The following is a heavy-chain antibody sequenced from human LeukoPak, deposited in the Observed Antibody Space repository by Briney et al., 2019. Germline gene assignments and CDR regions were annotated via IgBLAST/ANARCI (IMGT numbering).Heavy chain of an antibody. V-gene: IGHV3-21*01. Sequence: GGSLRLSCAASGFTFSSYSMNWVRQAPGKGLEWVSSISSSSSYIYYADSVKGRFTISRDNAKNSLYLQMNSLRAEDTAVYYCARFRYYDILTGYYVDYWGQGTLVTVSS. J-gene: IGHJ4*02. D-gene: IGHD3-9*01. CDR1: GFTFSSYS. CDR3: ARFRYYDILTGYYVDY. CDR2: ISSSSSYI.